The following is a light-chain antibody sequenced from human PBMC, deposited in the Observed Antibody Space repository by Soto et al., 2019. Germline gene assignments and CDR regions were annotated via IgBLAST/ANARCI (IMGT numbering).Light chain of an antibody. CDR3: AALDDSLNGVV. Sequence: QSALTQPPSASGTPGQRVTISCSGSISNIGGNTVNWYQQLPGTAPKLLMYTNNQRPSGVPDRFSGSKSGTSASLAISGLQSEDEADYYCAALDDSLNGVVFGGGTQLTVL. CDR1: ISNIGGNT. V-gene: IGLV1-44*01. J-gene: IGLJ3*02. CDR2: TNN.